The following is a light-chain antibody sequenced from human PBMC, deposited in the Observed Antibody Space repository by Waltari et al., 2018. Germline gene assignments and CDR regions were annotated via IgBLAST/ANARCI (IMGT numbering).Light chain of an antibody. CDR2: VAS. CDR1: QSVDSY. J-gene: IGKJ5*01. Sequence: EIALTQFPATLSLSPGERATLSCRASQSVDSYLLWYQQRRGQTPRLVMYVASRRATGIPARFSGSGSGTVFTLTISSLEPDDFAVYYCHQRSNWPITFGQGTRLEI. V-gene: IGKV3-11*01. CDR3: HQRSNWPIT.